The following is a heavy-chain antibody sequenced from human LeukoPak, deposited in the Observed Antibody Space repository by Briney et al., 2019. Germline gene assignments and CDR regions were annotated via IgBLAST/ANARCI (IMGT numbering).Heavy chain of an antibody. V-gene: IGHV1-69*06. D-gene: IGHD3-9*01. CDR2: IIPIFGTA. CDR1: GGTFSSYA. Sequence: GSSVKVSCKASGGTFSSYAISWVRQAPGQELEWMGGIIPIFGTANYAQKFQGRVTITADKSTSTAYMELSSLRSEDTAVYYCARALRYFDWSKPFDYWGQGTLVAVSS. J-gene: IGHJ4*02. CDR3: ARALRYFDWSKPFDY.